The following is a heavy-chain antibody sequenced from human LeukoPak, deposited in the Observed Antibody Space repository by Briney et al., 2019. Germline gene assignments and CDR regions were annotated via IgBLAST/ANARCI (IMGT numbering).Heavy chain of an antibody. CDR3: ARQGYGGHSRGAADY. Sequence: VASVTVSCKASGYTFTGYYMHWVRHAPGQGLEWMGWINPNSGGTNYAQKFQGRVTMTRDTSISTAYMELSRLRSDDTAVYYCARQGYGGHSRGAADYWGQGTLVTVSS. V-gene: IGHV1-2*02. CDR2: INPNSGGT. D-gene: IGHD4-23*01. CDR1: GYTFTGYY. J-gene: IGHJ4*02.